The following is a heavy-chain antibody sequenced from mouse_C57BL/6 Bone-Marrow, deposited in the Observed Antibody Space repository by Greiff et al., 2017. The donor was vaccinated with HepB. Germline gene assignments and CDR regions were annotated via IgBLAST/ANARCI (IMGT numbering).Heavy chain of an antibody. J-gene: IGHJ2*01. CDR2: IHPNSGST. CDR3: ATVGSSYYFDY. Sequence: VQLQESGAELVKPGASVKLSCKASGYTFTSYWMHWVKQRPGQGLEWIGMIHPNSGSTNYNEKFKSKATLTVDKSSSTAYMQLSSLTSEDSAVYYCATVGSSYYFDYWGQGTTLTVSS. CDR1: GYTFTSYW. V-gene: IGHV1-64*01. D-gene: IGHD1-3*01.